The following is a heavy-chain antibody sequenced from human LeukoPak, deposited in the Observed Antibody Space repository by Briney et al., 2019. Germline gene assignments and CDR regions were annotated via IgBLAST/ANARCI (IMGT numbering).Heavy chain of an antibody. D-gene: IGHD3-3*01. CDR2: IIPIFGPA. J-gene: IGHJ4*02. Sequence: SVKVSRKASGGTFSSYAISWVRQAPGQGLEWMGGIIPIFGPANYAQKFQGRVTITADESTSTAYMELSSLRSEDTAVYYCARVHYDFWSGDGDYWGQGTLVTVSS. V-gene: IGHV1-69*13. CDR3: ARVHYDFWSGDGDY. CDR1: GGTFSSYA.